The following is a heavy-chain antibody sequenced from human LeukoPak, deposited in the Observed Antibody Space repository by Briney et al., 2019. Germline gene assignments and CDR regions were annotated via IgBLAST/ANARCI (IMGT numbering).Heavy chain of an antibody. CDR3: VRDHLWVFDM. J-gene: IGHJ3*02. Sequence: PGGSLRLSCAASGFIFSSYTMNWVRQAPGKGLEWISFITLGGSTYCPDSVKGRFTISRDNGKNSLYLQMNSLRDDDTAVYYRVRDHLWVFDMWGQGTMVTVSS. D-gene: IGHD2-21*01. CDR1: GFIFSSYT. V-gene: IGHV3-48*02. CDR2: ITLGGST.